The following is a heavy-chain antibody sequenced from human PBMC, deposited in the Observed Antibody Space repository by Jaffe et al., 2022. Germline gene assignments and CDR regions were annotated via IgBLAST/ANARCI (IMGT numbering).Heavy chain of an antibody. D-gene: IGHD1-26*01. J-gene: IGHJ4*02. CDR2: IYYSGST. V-gene: IGHV4-39*01. CDR1: GGSISSSSYY. Sequence: QLQLQESGPGLVKPSETLSLTCTVSGGSISSSSYYWGWIRQPPGKGLEWIGSIYYSGSTYYNPSLKSRVTISVDTSKNQFSLKLSSVTAADTAVYYCARLYVGLVYYFDYWGQGTLVTVSS. CDR3: ARLYVGLVYYFDY.